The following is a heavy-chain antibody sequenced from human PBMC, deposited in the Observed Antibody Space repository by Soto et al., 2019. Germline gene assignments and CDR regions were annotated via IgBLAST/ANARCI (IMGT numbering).Heavy chain of an antibody. D-gene: IGHD3-10*01. CDR1: GFTFSSNS. Sequence: EVQLVESGGGLVKPGGSLRLSCAASGFTFSSNSMNWVRQAPGKGLEWVSSISSSSSYIYYADSVKGRFTISRDNAKNSLNLQMNSLRAEDTAGYYCARVRRTMVRGVYAFDIWGQGTMVTVSS. CDR2: ISSSSSYI. CDR3: ARVRRTMVRGVYAFDI. V-gene: IGHV3-21*01. J-gene: IGHJ3*02.